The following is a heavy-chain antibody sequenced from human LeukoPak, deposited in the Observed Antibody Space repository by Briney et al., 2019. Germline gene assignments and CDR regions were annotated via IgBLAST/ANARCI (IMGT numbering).Heavy chain of an antibody. V-gene: IGHV4-39*01. J-gene: IGHJ4*02. Sequence: PSETLSLTCTVSGGSISNSSYYWGWIRQPPGKGLEWVGSIYYSGSTYYNPSLKSRVTISVDTSKNQFSLKLSSVTAADTAVYYCARGIAAAGTYAVFDYWGQGTLVTVSS. D-gene: IGHD6-13*01. CDR3: ARGIAAAGTYAVFDY. CDR1: GGSISNSSYY. CDR2: IYYSGST.